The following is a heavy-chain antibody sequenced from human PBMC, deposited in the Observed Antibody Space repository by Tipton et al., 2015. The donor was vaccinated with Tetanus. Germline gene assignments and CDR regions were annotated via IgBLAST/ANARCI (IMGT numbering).Heavy chain of an antibody. CDR3: ARATEHDIMTGYDN. D-gene: IGHD3-9*01. J-gene: IGHJ4*02. V-gene: IGHV4-59*01. Sequence: TLSLTCTVSGVSISSYYWSWIRQSPGKGLEWIGYIFYAGSTNSNPSLKSRVTISVDKANNQFSLKLTSVTAADTAVYYCARATEHDIMTGYDNWGPGTQVTVSS. CDR2: IFYAGST. CDR1: GVSISSYY.